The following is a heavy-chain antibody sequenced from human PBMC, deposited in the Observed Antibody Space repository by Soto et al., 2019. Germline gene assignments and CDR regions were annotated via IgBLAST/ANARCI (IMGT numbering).Heavy chain of an antibody. Sequence: PGGSLRLSCAASGLTFSSYSMNWVRQAPGKGLEWVSYISSGSSTIYYADSVKGRFTISRDNAKNSLYLQMNSLRVEDTPEYYCASGDRYYGPSWGQGTLVTVSS. CDR2: ISSGSSTI. J-gene: IGHJ5*02. CDR1: GLTFSSYS. CDR3: ASGDRYYGPS. D-gene: IGHD3-10*01. V-gene: IGHV3-48*01.